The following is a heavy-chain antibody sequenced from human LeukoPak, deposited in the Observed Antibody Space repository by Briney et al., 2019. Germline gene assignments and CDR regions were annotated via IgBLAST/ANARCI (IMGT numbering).Heavy chain of an antibody. J-gene: IGHJ4*02. V-gene: IGHV3-48*04. CDR1: GFTLRSYS. CDR3: ARVDSGSYYPAGY. Sequence: GGSLRLSCAASGFTLRSYSMNWVRQAPGKGLEWVSYISSSSSTIYYADSVKGRFTISRDNAKNSLYLQMNSLRAEDTAVYYCARVDSGSYYPAGYWGQGTLVTVSS. CDR2: ISSSSSTI. D-gene: IGHD1-26*01.